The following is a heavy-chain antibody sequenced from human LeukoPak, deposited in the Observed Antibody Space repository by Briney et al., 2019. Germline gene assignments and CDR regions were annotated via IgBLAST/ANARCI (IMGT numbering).Heavy chain of an antibody. J-gene: IGHJ4*02. CDR2: VYHSGST. CDR3: ARDLGSSWFEPLDY. Sequence: SGTLSLTCAVSGGSISSSAWWSWVRQPPGKRLEWIGEVYHSGSTNYNSFLKSRVTISVDKSKNQFSLKLTSATAADTAVYYCARDLGSSWFEPLDYWGQGILVIVSS. D-gene: IGHD6-13*01. V-gene: IGHV4-4*02. CDR1: GGSISSSAW.